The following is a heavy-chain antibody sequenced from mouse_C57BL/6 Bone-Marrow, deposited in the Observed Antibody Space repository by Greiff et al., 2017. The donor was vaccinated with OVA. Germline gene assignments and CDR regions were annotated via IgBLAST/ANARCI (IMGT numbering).Heavy chain of an antibody. V-gene: IGHV1-74*01. CDR2: IHPSDSDT. J-gene: IGHJ4*01. CDR1: GYTFTSYW. Sequence: QVQLQQPGAELVKPGASVKVSCKASGYTFTSYWMHWVKQRPGQGLEWIGRIHPSDSDTNYNQKFKGKATLTVDKSSSTAYMQLSSLTSEDSAVYYCATNPGSSYSYYAMDYWGQGTSVTVSS. CDR3: ATNPGSSYSYYAMDY. D-gene: IGHD1-1*01.